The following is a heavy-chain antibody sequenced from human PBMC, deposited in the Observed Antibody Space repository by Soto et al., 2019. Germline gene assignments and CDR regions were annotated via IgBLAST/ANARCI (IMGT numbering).Heavy chain of an antibody. D-gene: IGHD1-1*01. Sequence: PGGSLRPSCAAPGFSFTDAWMGWVRQAPGRGLEWVGRIKSRTHGGTTDFPAPMKGRFSISREDSKSILYLQMSSLQTEDTAVYHCTSDVGHMSQPLFSSWGQGTLVTVSS. CDR2: IKSRTHGGTT. CDR1: GFSFTDAW. CDR3: TSDVGHMSQPLFSS. J-gene: IGHJ5*02. V-gene: IGHV3-15*01.